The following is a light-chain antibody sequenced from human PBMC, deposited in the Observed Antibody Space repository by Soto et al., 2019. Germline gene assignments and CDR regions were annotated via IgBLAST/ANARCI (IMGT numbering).Light chain of an antibody. CDR2: DAS. CDR1: QTISRW. Sequence: DIQITQSPSTLSGSVGDRVTITCRASQTISRWLAWYQQKPGKAPKLLIYDASSLNSGVPSRFSGSQSGTEFTLTITSLLPDDFATYFCQQYSSYSLPTFGGGTKVDI. CDR3: QQYSSYSLPT. V-gene: IGKV1-5*01. J-gene: IGKJ4*01.